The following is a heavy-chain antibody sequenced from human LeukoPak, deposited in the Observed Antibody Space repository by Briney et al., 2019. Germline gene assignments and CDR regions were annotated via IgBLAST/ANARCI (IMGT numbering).Heavy chain of an antibody. CDR1: GFTFSGSA. D-gene: IGHD6-19*01. CDR2: IRSKANSYAT. Sequence: GGSLRLSCAASGFTFSGSAMHWVRQASGKGLEWVGRIRSKANSYATAYAASVKGRFTISRDDSKNTAYLQMNSLKTEDTAVYYCPRHEEPYSSGWYVWAWFDPWGQGTLVTVSS. CDR3: PRHEEPYSSGWYVWAWFDP. V-gene: IGHV3-73*01. J-gene: IGHJ5*02.